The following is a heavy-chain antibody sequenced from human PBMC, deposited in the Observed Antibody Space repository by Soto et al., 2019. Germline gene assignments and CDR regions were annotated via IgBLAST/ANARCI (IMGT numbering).Heavy chain of an antibody. CDR1: GYSFTSYW. Sequence: GESLKISCKGSGYSFTSYWIGWVRQMPGKGLEWMGIIYPGDSDTRYSPSFQGQVTISADKSISTAYLQWSSLKASDTATYYCARHDSPSVIYYYYGMDVWGQGTTVTVSS. V-gene: IGHV5-51*01. D-gene: IGHD2-15*01. CDR3: ARHDSPSVIYYYYGMDV. CDR2: IYPGDSDT. J-gene: IGHJ6*02.